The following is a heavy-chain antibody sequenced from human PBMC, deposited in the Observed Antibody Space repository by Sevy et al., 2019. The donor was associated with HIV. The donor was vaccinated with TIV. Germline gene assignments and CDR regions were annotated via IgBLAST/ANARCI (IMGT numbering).Heavy chain of an antibody. CDR1: GYTFSNYY. J-gene: IGHJ4*02. CDR2: INPSGGST. CDR3: ARDLTIFGVIQDY. D-gene: IGHD3-3*01. V-gene: IGHV1-46*01. Sequence: ASVKVSCKGSGYTFSNYYMHWVRQAPGQGLEWMGIINPSGGSTSYAQKFQGRVTMTRDTSTRPVYLELSSLRSEDTAIYYCARDLTIFGVIQDYWGQGTLVTVSS.